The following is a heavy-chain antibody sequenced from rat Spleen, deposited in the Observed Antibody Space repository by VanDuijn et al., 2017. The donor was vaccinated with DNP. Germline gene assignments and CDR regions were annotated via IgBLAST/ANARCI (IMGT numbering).Heavy chain of an antibody. D-gene: IGHD1-6*01. CDR2: INTGSGGT. V-gene: IGHV1-43*01. J-gene: IGHJ3*01. CDR1: GYTFTNYH. Sequence: QVQLQQSGAELAKPGSSVKISCKASGYTFTNYHISWIKQTTGQGLEYIGYINTGSGGTNYNEKFRGKATLTVDTSSNTAFMQLSSLTPDDSAVYYCARTIRVYYGLLPFAYWGQGSLVTVSS. CDR3: ARTIRVYYGLLPFAY.